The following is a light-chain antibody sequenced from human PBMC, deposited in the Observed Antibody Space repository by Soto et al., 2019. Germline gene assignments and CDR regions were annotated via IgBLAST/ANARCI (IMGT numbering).Light chain of an antibody. V-gene: IGLV2-8*01. CDR2: EAN. CDR1: NSDVATYIY. CDR3: GSYAGDNNPYV. Sequence: QSALTQPPSASGSPGQSVTISCTGTNSDVATYIYVSWYQHHPGKAPKLIIYEANKRPSGVPDRFSGSKSGDTASLTVSGLQAEDEADYYCGSYAGDNNPYVFGTGTKLTVL. J-gene: IGLJ1*01.